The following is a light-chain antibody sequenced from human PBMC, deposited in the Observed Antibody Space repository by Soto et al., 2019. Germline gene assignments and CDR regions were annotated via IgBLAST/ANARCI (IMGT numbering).Light chain of an antibody. CDR1: QVMGNF. CDR3: HRSNSVPLT. CDR2: AAS. V-gene: IGKV1-27*01. J-gene: IGKJ4*01. Sequence: DIEMTQSPSSLSASLGDTVTITCRASQVMGNFLAWYQQKPGDVPKLLIYAASTVQSGGPSRFSGSGSGTDFTLTISSLQPEDVATYFCHRSNSVPLTFGGGTKVDIK.